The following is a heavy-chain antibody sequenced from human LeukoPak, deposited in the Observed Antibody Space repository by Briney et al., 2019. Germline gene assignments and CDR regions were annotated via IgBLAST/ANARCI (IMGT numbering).Heavy chain of an antibody. CDR2: INHSGST. Sequence: PSETLSLTCAVYGGSFSGYYWSWIRQPPGKGVEWIGEINHSGSTNYNPSLKRRVTISVDTSKYQFSLNLSSVTAADTAVYYCARSRQWHYYYMDVWGKGTTVTVSS. CDR3: ARSRQWHYYYMDV. J-gene: IGHJ6*03. V-gene: IGHV4-34*01. CDR1: GGSFSGYY. D-gene: IGHD6-19*01.